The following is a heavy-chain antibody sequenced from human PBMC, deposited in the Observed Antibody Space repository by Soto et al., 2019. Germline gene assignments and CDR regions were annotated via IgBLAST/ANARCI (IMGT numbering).Heavy chain of an antibody. J-gene: IGHJ6*02. CDR1: CGSISSYY. CDR3: AGLSGGYHYYAMDL. CDR2: SYYSLIT. V-gene: IGHV4-59*01. Sequence: PSEPLSLTFPVSCGSISSYYWSWILQPPGKGLECLGYSYYSLITNYNPSLRMRSTISVDTSKNQSSLKLSSVPAADTAVYYCAGLSGGYHYYAMDLWGQGTSFTVSS. D-gene: IGHD2-15*01.